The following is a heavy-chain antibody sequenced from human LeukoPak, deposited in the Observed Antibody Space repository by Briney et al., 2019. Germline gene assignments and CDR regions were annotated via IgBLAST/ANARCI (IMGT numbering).Heavy chain of an antibody. CDR2: ISYDGSNK. Sequence: GGSLRPSCAASGFTFTYAWMSWVRQAPGKGLEWVAVISYDGSNKYYADSVKGRFTISKDNAKNLLSLEMNGLRAEDTAVYYCATYKHQLRTVYFDYWGQGTLVTVSS. CDR1: GFTFTYAW. J-gene: IGHJ4*02. D-gene: IGHD1-1*01. CDR3: ATYKHQLRTVYFDY. V-gene: IGHV3-30*03.